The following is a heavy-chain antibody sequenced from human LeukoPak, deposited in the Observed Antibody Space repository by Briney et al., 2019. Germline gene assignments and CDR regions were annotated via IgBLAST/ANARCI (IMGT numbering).Heavy chain of an antibody. V-gene: IGHV3-49*04. D-gene: IGHD5-18*01. J-gene: IGHJ4*02. Sequence: GGSLRLSCTASGFTFGDYAMSWVRQAPGKGLEWVGFIRSKAYGGTTEYAASVKGRFTISRDDPKSIAYLQMNSLKTEDTAVYYCTRSGAMDLGYDYWGQGTLVTVSS. CDR2: IRSKAYGGTT. CDR1: GFTFGDYA. CDR3: TRSGAMDLGYDY.